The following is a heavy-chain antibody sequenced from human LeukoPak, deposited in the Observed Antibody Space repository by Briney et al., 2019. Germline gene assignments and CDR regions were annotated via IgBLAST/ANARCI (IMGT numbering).Heavy chain of an antibody. CDR1: GGSITSYY. V-gene: IGHV4-59*01. J-gene: IGHJ6*02. Sequence: SETLSLTCTVSGGSITSYYWSWIRQPPGKGLEWIGYIYYSGSTSYNPSLKSRVTISVDTSKNQFSLKLSSVTAADTAVYYCARAVGAPGGYYYGMDVWGQGTTVTVSS. CDR3: ARAVGAPGGYYYGMDV. D-gene: IGHD1-26*01. CDR2: IYYSGST.